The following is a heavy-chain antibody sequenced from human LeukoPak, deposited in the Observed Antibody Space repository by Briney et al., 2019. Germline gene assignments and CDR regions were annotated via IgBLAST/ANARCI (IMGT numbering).Heavy chain of an antibody. J-gene: IGHJ4*02. V-gene: IGHV3-21*01. CDR3: ARGSTSLVDY. Sequence: PGGSLRLSCAASGFTFNSYSMNWVRQAPGKGLEWVSSISSSSSYIYYADSVKGRFTISRDNAKNSLYLQMNSLRAEDTAVYYCARGSTSLVDYWGQGTLVTVSS. CDR2: ISSSSSYI. D-gene: IGHD2-2*01. CDR1: GFTFNSYS.